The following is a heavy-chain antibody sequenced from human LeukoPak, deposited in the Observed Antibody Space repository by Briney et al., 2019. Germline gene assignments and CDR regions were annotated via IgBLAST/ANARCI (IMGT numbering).Heavy chain of an antibody. D-gene: IGHD1-1*01. CDR2: ISYSGNS. CDR3: ARTYNWNALDAFDF. CDR1: GDSISSSSYY. J-gene: IGHJ3*01. V-gene: IGHV4-39*01. Sequence: SETLSLTCTVTGDSISSSSYYWGWIRQPPGKGLEWIVTISYSGNSYYNPSLISRVTISIDTSKNQVSLRVTSVTAADTTIYYCARTYNWNALDAFDFWGQGTMATVSS.